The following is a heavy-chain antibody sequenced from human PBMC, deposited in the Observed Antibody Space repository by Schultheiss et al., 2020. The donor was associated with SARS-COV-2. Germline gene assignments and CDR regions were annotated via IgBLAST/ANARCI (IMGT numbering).Heavy chain of an antibody. CDR3: ARDSLDYYDSTEAFDI. CDR2: IYYSGST. D-gene: IGHD3-22*01. V-gene: IGHV4-39*02. Sequence: SETLSLTCTVSGGSISSSSYYWGWIRQPPGKGLEWIGSIYYSGSTYYNPSLKSRVTISVDTSKNQFSLKLSSVTAADTAVYYCARDSLDYYDSTEAFDIWGQGTMVTVSS. J-gene: IGHJ3*02. CDR1: GGSISSSSYY.